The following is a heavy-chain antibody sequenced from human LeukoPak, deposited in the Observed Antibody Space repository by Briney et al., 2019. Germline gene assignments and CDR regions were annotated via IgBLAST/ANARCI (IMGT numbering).Heavy chain of an antibody. V-gene: IGHV4-59*01. CDR2: IYHSGST. CDR3: ARGSPGDYGGYYFDY. D-gene: IGHD4-17*01. CDR1: DGSISPYY. J-gene: IGHJ4*02. Sequence: SETLSLTCTVSDGSISPYYWSWIRRPPGKGLEWIGYIYHSGSTNYSPSLKSRVTISLDTSKNHFSLNLSSMTAADTAVYYCARGSPGDYGGYYFDYWGQGTLVTVSS.